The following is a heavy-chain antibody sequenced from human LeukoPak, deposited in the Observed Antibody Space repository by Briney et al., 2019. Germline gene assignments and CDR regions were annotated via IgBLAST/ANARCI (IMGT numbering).Heavy chain of an antibody. J-gene: IGHJ4*02. Sequence: GASVKVSCKGSGGTFSTYAISWVRQAPGQGLEWMGGIIPIFGTANYAQKFQGRVTITADESTSTAYMELSSQRSEDTAVYYCATHYDSSGYYFDYWGQGTLVTVSS. D-gene: IGHD3-22*01. CDR3: ATHYDSSGYYFDY. CDR1: GGTFSTYA. CDR2: IIPIFGTA. V-gene: IGHV1-69*13.